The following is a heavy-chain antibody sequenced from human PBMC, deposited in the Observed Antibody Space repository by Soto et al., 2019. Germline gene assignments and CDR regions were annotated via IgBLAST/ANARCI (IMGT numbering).Heavy chain of an antibody. CDR1: GFTFSNAW. D-gene: IGHD6-19*01. V-gene: IGHV3-15*01. J-gene: IGHJ4*02. CDR3: TTDKPYSSGWSWLPV. Sequence: GGSLRLSCAASGFTFSNAWMSWVRQAPGKGLEWVGRIKSKTDGGTTDYAAPVKGRFTISRDDSKNTLYLQMNSLKTEDTAVYYCTTDKPYSSGWSWLPVWGQGTLVTVSS. CDR2: IKSKTDGGTT.